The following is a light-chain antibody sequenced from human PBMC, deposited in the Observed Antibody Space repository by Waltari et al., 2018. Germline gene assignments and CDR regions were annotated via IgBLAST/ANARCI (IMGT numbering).Light chain of an antibody. CDR1: ALAKQY. J-gene: IGLJ2*01. CDR2: DDS. Sequence: SFELTQPPSVSVSPGQTARITCSADALAKQYAYWYQQKAGQAPVLVVYDDSDRPPGIPERFSGSNSGNTATLTISRVEAGDEADYYCQVWDSSSDHVVFGGGTKLTVL. CDR3: QVWDSSSDHVV. V-gene: IGLV3-21*02.